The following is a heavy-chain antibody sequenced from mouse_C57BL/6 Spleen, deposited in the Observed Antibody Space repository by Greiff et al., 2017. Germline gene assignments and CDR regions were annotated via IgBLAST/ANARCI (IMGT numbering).Heavy chain of an antibody. J-gene: IGHJ4*01. D-gene: IGHD1-1*01. CDR3: AKIYGSSPYYYAMDY. Sequence: VKLQESGPGLVQPSQSLSITCTVSGFSLTSYGVHWVRQPPGKGLEWLGVIWSGGSTDYNAAFISRLSISKDNSKSQVFFKMNSLQADDTAIYYCAKIYGSSPYYYAMDYWGQGTSVTVSS. CDR1: GFSLTSYG. V-gene: IGHV2-4*01. CDR2: IWSGGST.